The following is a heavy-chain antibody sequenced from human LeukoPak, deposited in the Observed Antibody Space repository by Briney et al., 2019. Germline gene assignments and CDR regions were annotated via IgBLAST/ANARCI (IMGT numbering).Heavy chain of an antibody. J-gene: IGHJ4*02. CDR3: ARHYYFDY. Sequence: KPSETLSLTCTVSGGSISSYYWSWIRQPPGKGLEWIGYIYYSGSTNYNPSLKSRVTISVDTSKNQFSLKLSSVTAADTAVYYCARHYYFDYWGQGTLVTVSS. CDR2: IYYSGST. V-gene: IGHV4-59*08. CDR1: GGSISSYY.